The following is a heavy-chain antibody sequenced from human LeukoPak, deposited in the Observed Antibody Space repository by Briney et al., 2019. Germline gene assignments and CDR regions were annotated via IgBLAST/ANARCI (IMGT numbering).Heavy chain of an antibody. Sequence: PGGSLRLSCAASGFTFSSYAVSWVRQAPGKGLEWVSSIRGSGGSTYSADSAKGRFTISRDNSKNTLYRQMNSLRAGDTALYYCAKDRSCTNDICHGDFDYWGQGTLVTVSS. V-gene: IGHV3-23*01. J-gene: IGHJ4*02. CDR1: GFTFSSYA. CDR3: AKDRSCTNDICHGDFDY. CDR2: IRGSGGST. D-gene: IGHD2-8*01.